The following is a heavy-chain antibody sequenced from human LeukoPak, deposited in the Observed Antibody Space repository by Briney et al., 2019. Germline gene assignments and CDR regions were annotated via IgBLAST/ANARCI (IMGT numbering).Heavy chain of an antibody. V-gene: IGHV3-69-1*02. CDR1: GFTFSSYS. CDR3: ARFAAGGSYYYYMDV. J-gene: IGHJ6*03. CDR2: ISSSTTI. Sequence: GGSLRLSCAASGFTFSSYSMNWVRQAPGKGLEWVSSISSSTTIYYADSVKGRFTISRDNAKNSLYLQMNSLRADDTAVYYCARFAAGGSYYYYMDVWGKGTTVTVSS. D-gene: IGHD6-25*01.